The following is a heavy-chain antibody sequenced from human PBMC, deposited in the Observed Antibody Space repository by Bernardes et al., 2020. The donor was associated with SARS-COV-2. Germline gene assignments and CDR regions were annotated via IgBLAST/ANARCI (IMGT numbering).Heavy chain of an antibody. CDR3: SRDVVGKEDV. Sequence: GGSLRLSCVASGFTFSRYWMHWVRQAPGKGLVWVSRTNENGTITNYADSVKGRFTISRDNDKNTLFLQMNSLRAEDTGIYYCSRDVVGKEDVWGQGTLVTGSS. CDR2: TNENGTIT. D-gene: IGHD2-15*01. J-gene: IGHJ4*02. V-gene: IGHV3-74*01. CDR1: GFTFSRYW.